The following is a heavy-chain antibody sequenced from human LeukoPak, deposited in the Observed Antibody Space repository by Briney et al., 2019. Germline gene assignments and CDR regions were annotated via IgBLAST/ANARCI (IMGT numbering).Heavy chain of an antibody. Sequence: SGTLSLTCAVSGGSISSSNWWGWVRQPPGKGLEWIGEIYHSGSTNYNPSLKSRVTISVDKSKNQFSLKLSSVTAADTAVYYCAREAGYSSSWYLDYWGQGTLVTVSS. D-gene: IGHD6-13*01. CDR2: IYHSGST. J-gene: IGHJ4*02. V-gene: IGHV4-4*02. CDR1: GGSISSSNW. CDR3: AREAGYSSSWYLDY.